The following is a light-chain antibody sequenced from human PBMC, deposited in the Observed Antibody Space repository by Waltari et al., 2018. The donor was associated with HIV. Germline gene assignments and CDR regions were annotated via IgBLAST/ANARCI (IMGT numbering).Light chain of an antibody. CDR1: NIGNKG. V-gene: IGLV3-21*01. CDR3: QVWDRPSDQWV. J-gene: IGLJ3*02. Sequence: YVLTQPPSVSVAPGEMARLTCGGNNIGNKGVHWYQRKSGQAPLLVIFDNVDRPSRITERFSGSISGFTATLAISRVEPGDEAVYYCQVWDRPSDQWVFGGGTTLIV. CDR2: DNV.